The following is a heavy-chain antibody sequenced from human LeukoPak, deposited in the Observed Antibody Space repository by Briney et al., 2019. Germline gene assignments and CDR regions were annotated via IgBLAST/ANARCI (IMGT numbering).Heavy chain of an antibody. D-gene: IGHD1-26*01. J-gene: IGHJ4*02. CDR3: ARGRGGSYHY. Sequence: PGGSLRLSCAASGFTFSNDWMHWVRQAPGKGLVWASRINTDGSTTTYADSVKGRFTISRDNAKNTLYLQMNSLRVEDTAVYYCARGRGGSYHYWGQGTLVTASS. CDR1: GFTFSNDW. CDR2: INTDGSTT. V-gene: IGHV3-74*01.